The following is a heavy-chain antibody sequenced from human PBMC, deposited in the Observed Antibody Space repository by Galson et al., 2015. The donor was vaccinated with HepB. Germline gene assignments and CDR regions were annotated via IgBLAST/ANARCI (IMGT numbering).Heavy chain of an antibody. CDR1: RFTFSNYN. J-gene: IGHJ5*02. CDR3: ARDWGKAVAGTWWFDP. CDR2: ISSNSDYI. D-gene: IGHD6-19*01. Sequence: SLRLSCAASRFTFSNYNMNWVRQPPGKGLEWVASISSNSDYIYYEDSVKGRFTISRDNAKNSLYLQMNGLRAEDTAIYYCARDWGKAVAGTWWFDPWGQGTLVTVSS. V-gene: IGHV3-21*01.